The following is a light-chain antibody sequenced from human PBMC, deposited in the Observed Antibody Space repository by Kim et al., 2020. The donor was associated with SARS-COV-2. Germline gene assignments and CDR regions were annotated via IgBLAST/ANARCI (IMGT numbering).Light chain of an antibody. Sequence: PGERAALSCNSSQNVGTTLAWDQQKPGQAPSLLIYDASTRASGIPDRFFGSGSGTEFTLIIGRLQSEDFALYYCQQYHNWPPITFGQGTRLEIK. CDR1: QNVGTT. CDR3: QQYHNWPPIT. J-gene: IGKJ5*01. V-gene: IGKV3-15*01. CDR2: DAS.